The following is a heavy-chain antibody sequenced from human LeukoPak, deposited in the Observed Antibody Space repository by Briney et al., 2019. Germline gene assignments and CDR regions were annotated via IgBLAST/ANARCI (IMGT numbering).Heavy chain of an antibody. CDR2: IIPIFGIA. Sequence: GASVKVSCKASGGTFSSYAISWVRQAPGQGLEWMGRIIPIFGIANYAQKFQGRVTITADKSTSTAYMELSSLRSEDTVVYYCARDKYSSSLGDYWGQGTLVTVSS. J-gene: IGHJ4*02. V-gene: IGHV1-69*04. D-gene: IGHD6-6*01. CDR3: ARDKYSSSLGDY. CDR1: GGTFSSYA.